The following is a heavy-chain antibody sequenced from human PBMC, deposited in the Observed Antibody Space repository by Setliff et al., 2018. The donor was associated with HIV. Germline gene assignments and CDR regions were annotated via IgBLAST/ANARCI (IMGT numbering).Heavy chain of an antibody. J-gene: IGHJ4*02. CDR3: ARGTFSGPDY. CDR1: GGSFSGYY. D-gene: IGHD1-26*01. CDR2: INHSGST. Sequence: SETLSLTCAVYGGSFSGYYWNWIRQPPGKGLEWNGEINHSGSTNYNPSLKSRVTISVDTSKNQFSLKLNSVTAADTAVYYCARGTFSGPDYWGQGTLVTVSS. V-gene: IGHV4-34*01.